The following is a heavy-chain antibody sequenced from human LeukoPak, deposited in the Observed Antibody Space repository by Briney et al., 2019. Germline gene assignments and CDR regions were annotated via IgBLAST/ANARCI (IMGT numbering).Heavy chain of an antibody. J-gene: IGHJ6*02. CDR1: GGSISSYY. CDR3: ARRKNLGYYYGMDV. CDR2: IYYSGST. Sequence: SETLSLTCTVSGGSISSYYWSWIRQPPGKGLEWIGYIYYSGSTNYNPSLKSRVTISVDTSENQFSLKLSSVTAADTAVYYCARRKNLGYYYGMDVWGQGTTVTVSS. D-gene: IGHD3-16*01. V-gene: IGHV4-59*01.